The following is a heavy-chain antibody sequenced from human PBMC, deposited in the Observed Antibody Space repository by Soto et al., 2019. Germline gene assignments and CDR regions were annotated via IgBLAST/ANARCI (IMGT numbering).Heavy chain of an antibody. V-gene: IGHV3-30*18. D-gene: IGHD3-10*01. CDR2: ISYDGSNK. J-gene: IGHJ6*04. Sequence: PGGSLRLSCAASGFTFSNYGMHWVRQAPGKGLEWVAVISYDGSNKFYADSVKGRFTISRDNSKNTLYLQMNSLRAEDTAVYYSAKAESGSGSYSYGMDVWGKGTTVPVSS. CDR1: GFTFSNYG. CDR3: AKAESGSGSYSYGMDV.